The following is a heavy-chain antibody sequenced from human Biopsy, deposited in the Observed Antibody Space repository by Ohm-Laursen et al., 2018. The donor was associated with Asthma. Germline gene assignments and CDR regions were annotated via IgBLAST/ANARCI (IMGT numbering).Heavy chain of an antibody. J-gene: IGHJ4*02. D-gene: IGHD4-17*01. CDR1: GYSLTDLS. Sequence: ATVKTSCKISGYSLTDLSMHWVRQAPGQGLEWMGGHDHEEGGTVNARRFQGRVTMTEDTSTDTAYMELSSLSSDNTAVYYCASDFPKDYVRYNFQFWGQGILVIVSS. CDR3: ASDFPKDYVRYNFQF. CDR2: HDHEEGGT. V-gene: IGHV1-24*01.